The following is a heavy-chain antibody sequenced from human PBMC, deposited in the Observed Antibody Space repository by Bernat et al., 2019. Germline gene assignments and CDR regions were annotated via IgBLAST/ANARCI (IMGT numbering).Heavy chain of an antibody. J-gene: IGHJ4*02. CDR1: GFSLMTTGVG. V-gene: IGHV2-5*02. CDR2: IYWDVVK. D-gene: IGHD2-15*01. CDR3: AHRKPGSGGWDTVLFDF. Sequence: QITLEESGPPRVTPTQTLTLTCTFSGFSLMTTGVGVGWIRQPPGKALVCFAFIYWDVVKRYSPSLRNILTLATDTSKNHVFLTVTNVGPVGTAAYCRAHRKPGSGGWDTVLFDFWGRRTLVTVSS.